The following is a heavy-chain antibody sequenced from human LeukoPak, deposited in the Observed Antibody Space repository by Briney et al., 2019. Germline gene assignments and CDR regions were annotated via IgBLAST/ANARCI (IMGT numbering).Heavy chain of an antibody. CDR3: AKDQGSSGWFVRDDY. CDR1: GFTFSSYA. V-gene: IGHV3-23*01. D-gene: IGHD6-19*01. CDR2: ISGSGGST. J-gene: IGHJ4*02. Sequence: PGGSLRLSCAASGFTFSSYAMSWVRQAPGKGLEWVSGISGSGGSTYYADSVKGRFTISRDNSKKTLYLQMNSLRAEDTAVYYCAKDQGSSGWFVRDDYWGQGTQVTVSS.